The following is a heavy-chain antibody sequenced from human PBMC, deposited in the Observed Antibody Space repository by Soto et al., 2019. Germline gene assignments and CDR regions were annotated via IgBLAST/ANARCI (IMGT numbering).Heavy chain of an antibody. CDR3: ARGTLSADY. CDR1: GASVDTTLHS. J-gene: IGHJ4*02. V-gene: IGHV4-34*01. CDR2: INQSGST. Sequence: PSETLSLTCAVSGASVDTTLHSWTWARRPPGRGLEWIGEINQSGSTNYNPSLKSRVTISVDTSKNQFSLKLSSVTAADTAVYYCARGTLSADYWGQGTLVTVSS.